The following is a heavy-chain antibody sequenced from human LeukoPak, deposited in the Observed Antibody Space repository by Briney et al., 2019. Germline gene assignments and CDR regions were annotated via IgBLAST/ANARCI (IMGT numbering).Heavy chain of an antibody. Sequence: PGGSLRLSCAASGFTFNNYGMHWVRQAPGRGLEWVSSVSGGDPTTHYADSVKGRFTISRDNSKNTLYLQMNSLRAEDTAVYYCAKDPMIVDTRGNYWGQGTLVTVSS. CDR2: VSGGDPTT. CDR1: GFTFNNYG. CDR3: AKDPMIVDTRGNY. J-gene: IGHJ4*02. V-gene: IGHV3-23*01. D-gene: IGHD3-22*01.